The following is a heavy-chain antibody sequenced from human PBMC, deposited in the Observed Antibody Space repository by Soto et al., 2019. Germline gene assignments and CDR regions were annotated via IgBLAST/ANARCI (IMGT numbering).Heavy chain of an antibody. V-gene: IGHV3-21*01. CDR2: ISSSSSYI. CDR3: ARDRPCSGGSCYSHYFDY. CDR1: GFTFSSYS. J-gene: IGHJ4*02. D-gene: IGHD2-15*01. Sequence: EVQLVESGGGLVKPGGSLRLSCAASGFTFSSYSMNWVRQAPGKGLEWVSSISSSSSYIYYADSVKGRFTISRDNAKNSLYLQMNSLRAEGTAVYYCARDRPCSGGSCYSHYFDYWGQGTLVTVSS.